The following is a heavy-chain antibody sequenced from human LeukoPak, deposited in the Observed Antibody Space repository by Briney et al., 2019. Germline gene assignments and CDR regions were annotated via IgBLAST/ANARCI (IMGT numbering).Heavy chain of an antibody. CDR3: ARVSWGGAIVVVPAALGAFDI. J-gene: IGHJ3*02. V-gene: IGHV4-59*01. Sequence: SETLSLTCTVSGGSISSYYLSWIRQPPGTGLEWIGYIYYSGSTNYNPSLKSRVTISVDTSKNQFSLKLSSVTAADTAVYYCARVSWGGAIVVVPAALGAFDIWGQGTMVTVSS. CDR2: IYYSGST. D-gene: IGHD2-2*01. CDR1: GGSISSYY.